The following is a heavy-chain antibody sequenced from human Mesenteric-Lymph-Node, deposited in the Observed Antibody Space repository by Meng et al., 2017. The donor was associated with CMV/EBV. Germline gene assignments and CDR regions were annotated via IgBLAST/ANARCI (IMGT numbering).Heavy chain of an antibody. Sequence: GGSLRLSCAASGFTFSSYSMNWVRQAPGKGLEWVSSITSRSTDIYNADSVKGRYTISRDNAKDSLYLQMNSLRAEDTAVYYCARGGYPDPPPSVVEEGDDYYGMDVWGQGTTVTVSS. CDR2: ITSRSTDI. CDR3: ARGGYPDPPPSVVEEGDDYYGMDV. CDR1: GFTFSSYS. V-gene: IGHV3-21*01. D-gene: IGHD2-2*01. J-gene: IGHJ6*02.